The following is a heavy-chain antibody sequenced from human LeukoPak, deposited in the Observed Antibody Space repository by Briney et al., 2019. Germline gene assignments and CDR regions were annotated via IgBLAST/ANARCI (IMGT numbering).Heavy chain of an antibody. Sequence: GGSLRLSCAASGFTFSSYSMNWVRQAPGKGLEWVSGINWNGGSTGYADSVKGRFTISRDNAKNSLYLQMNSLRAEDTALYYCSAAPMDDAFDIWGQGTMVTVSS. V-gene: IGHV3-20*04. CDR1: GFTFSSYS. CDR2: INWNGGST. J-gene: IGHJ3*02. D-gene: IGHD6-25*01. CDR3: SAAPMDDAFDI.